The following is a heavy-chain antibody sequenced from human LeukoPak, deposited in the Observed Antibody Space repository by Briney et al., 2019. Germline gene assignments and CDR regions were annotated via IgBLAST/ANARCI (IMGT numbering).Heavy chain of an antibody. CDR2: INHSGST. CDR1: GGSFSGYY. D-gene: IGHD6-19*01. CDR3: ARRTPLIAVAGRYYFDY. Sequence: PSETLSLTCAVYGGSFSGYYWSWIRQPPGKGLEWIGEINHSGSTNYNPSLKSRVTISVDTSKNQFSLKLSSVTAADTAVYYCARRTPLIAVAGRYYFDYWGQGTLVTVSS. J-gene: IGHJ4*02. V-gene: IGHV4-34*01.